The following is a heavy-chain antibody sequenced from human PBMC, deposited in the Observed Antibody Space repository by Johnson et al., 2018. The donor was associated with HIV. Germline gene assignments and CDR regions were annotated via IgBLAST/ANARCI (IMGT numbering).Heavy chain of an antibody. Sequence: QMQLVESGGGVVRPGGSLRLSCAASGFTFSNYGIHWVRQAPGKGLEWVASTWFDGSQKYYSDSVRGRFTISRDNSKNTLYLQMNSLRAEDTAVYYCARAGSSSDDAFDIWGQGTMVTVSS. CDR1: GFTFSNYG. CDR2: TWFDGSQK. J-gene: IGHJ3*02. V-gene: IGHV3-33*01. D-gene: IGHD6-6*01. CDR3: ARAGSSSDDAFDI.